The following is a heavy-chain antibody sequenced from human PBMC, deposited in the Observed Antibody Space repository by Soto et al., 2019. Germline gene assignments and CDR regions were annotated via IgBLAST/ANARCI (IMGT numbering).Heavy chain of an antibody. V-gene: IGHV1-8*01. CDR2: MNPNSANT. J-gene: IGHJ5*01. D-gene: IGHD1-20*01. CDR3: AKGGITDAFDS. CDR1: GYTFTSYD. Sequence: QVQLVQSGAEVKKPGASVKVSCKASGYTFTSYDINWGRQATGQGLEWMGWMNPNSANTRDAQQFLGRVTMTRNSATDTAYVELSSLRSEDTAVYYCAKGGITDAFDSCGHGNLVTVSS.